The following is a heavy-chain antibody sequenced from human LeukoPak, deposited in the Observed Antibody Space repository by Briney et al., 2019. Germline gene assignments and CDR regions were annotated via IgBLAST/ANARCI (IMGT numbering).Heavy chain of an antibody. CDR3: AKETRIAVAYFDY. CDR2: ISYDGSNK. Sequence: GGSLRLSCAASGFTVSSNYMTWVRQAPGKGLEWVAVISYDGSNKYYADSVKGRFTISRDNSKNTLYLQMNSLRAEDTAVYYCAKETRIAVAYFDYWGQGTLVTVSS. CDR1: GFTVSSNY. D-gene: IGHD6-19*01. V-gene: IGHV3-30*18. J-gene: IGHJ4*02.